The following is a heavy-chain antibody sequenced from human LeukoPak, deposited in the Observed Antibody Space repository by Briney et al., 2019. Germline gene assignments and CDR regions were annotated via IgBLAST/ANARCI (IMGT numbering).Heavy chain of an antibody. CDR2: IIPIFGTA. D-gene: IGHD1-26*01. Sequence: SVKVSCKASGGTFSSYAISWVRQAPGQGLEWMGRIIPIFGTANYAQKFQGRVTITTDESTSTAYMELSSLRSEDTAVYYCAREMNGGSYYPNWGQGTLVTVSS. J-gene: IGHJ4*02. V-gene: IGHV1-69*05. CDR3: AREMNGGSYYPN. CDR1: GGTFSSYA.